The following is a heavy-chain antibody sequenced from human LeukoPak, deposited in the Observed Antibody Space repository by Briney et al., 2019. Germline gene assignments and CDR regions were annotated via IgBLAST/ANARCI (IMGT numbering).Heavy chain of an antibody. CDR3: ARSGHCSGSACYSEGIDF. Sequence: ASVKVSCKTSGYTFTSSGITWVRQAPGQGLEWMGWIKGYDGDTAYAQMFQGRFSMTTDTSTSTSSMELSGLRSDDTAVYYCARSGHCSGSACYSEGIDFWGQGTLVTVSS. J-gene: IGHJ4*02. CDR2: IKGYDGDT. CDR1: GYTFTSSG. V-gene: IGHV1-18*01. D-gene: IGHD2-21*01.